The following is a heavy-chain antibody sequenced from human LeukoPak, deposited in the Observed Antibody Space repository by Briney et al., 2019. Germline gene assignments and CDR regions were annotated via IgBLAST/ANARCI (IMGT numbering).Heavy chain of an antibody. D-gene: IGHD3-22*01. V-gene: IGHV4-31*03. CDR2: IYYSGST. J-gene: IGHJ4*02. Sequence: NPSETLSLTCTVSGGSISSGGYYWSWIRQHPGKGLEWIGYIYYSGSTYYNPSLKSRVTISVDTSKNQFSLKPSSVTAADTAVYYCATSRNYYDSSGFGYWGQGTLVTVSS. CDR3: ATSRNYYDSSGFGY. CDR1: GGSISSGGYY.